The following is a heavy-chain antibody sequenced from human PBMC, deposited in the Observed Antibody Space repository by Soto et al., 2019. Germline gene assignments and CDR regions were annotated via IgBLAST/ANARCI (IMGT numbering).Heavy chain of an antibody. CDR3: ARDLVGASFEFDH. Sequence: QVQLVESGGGVVQPGRSLRLSCAASGFTFSSYAMHWVRQAPGKGLEWVAVISYDGSNKYYADSVKGRFTISRDKSMNTLFLQMNSLRAEDPAVYYCARDLVGASFEFDHWGQGTLVTVSS. CDR2: ISYDGSNK. V-gene: IGHV3-30-3*01. D-gene: IGHD1-26*01. CDR1: GFTFSSYA. J-gene: IGHJ5*02.